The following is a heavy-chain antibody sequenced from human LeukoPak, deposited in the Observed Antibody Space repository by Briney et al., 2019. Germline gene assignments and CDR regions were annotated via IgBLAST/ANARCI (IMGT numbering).Heavy chain of an antibody. CDR3: ARDKAPGYYDSSGYYDY. D-gene: IGHD3-22*01. CDR1: DGSISSYY. V-gene: IGHV4-59*01. Sequence: SETLSLTCTVSDGSISSYYWSWIRQPPGKGLEWIGYIYYSGSTNYNPSLKSRVTTSVNTTKNQFSLKLSSVTAADTAVYYCARDKAPGYYDSSGYYDYWGQGTLVTVSS. J-gene: IGHJ4*02. CDR2: IYYSGST.